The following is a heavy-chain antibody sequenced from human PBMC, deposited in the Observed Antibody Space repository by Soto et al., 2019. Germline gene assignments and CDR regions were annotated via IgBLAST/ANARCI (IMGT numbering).Heavy chain of an antibody. CDR3: ARDAIAVAGPFDY. Sequence: GGSLRLSCAASGFTFSSYSINWVRQAPGKGLEWVSYISSSSSTIYYADSVKGRFTISRDNAKNSLYLQMNSLRAEDTAVYYCARDAIAVAGPFDYWGQGTLVTVSS. CDR2: ISSSSSTI. J-gene: IGHJ4*02. CDR1: GFTFSSYS. D-gene: IGHD6-19*01. V-gene: IGHV3-48*01.